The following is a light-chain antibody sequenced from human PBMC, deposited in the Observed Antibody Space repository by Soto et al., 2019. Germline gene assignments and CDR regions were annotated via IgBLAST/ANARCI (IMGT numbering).Light chain of an antibody. CDR2: DVI. V-gene: IGLV2-14*01. CDR1: SSVVGGHNN. J-gene: IGLJ2*01. Sequence: QSALTQPASVSGSPGQSITFSCTGPSSVVGGHNNVSWYQQHPGKAPKLIIYDVINRPSGVSNRFSGSKSGNTASLTISGLQAEDEADYYCSSYRNIGVFGGGTKLTVL. CDR3: SSYRNIGV.